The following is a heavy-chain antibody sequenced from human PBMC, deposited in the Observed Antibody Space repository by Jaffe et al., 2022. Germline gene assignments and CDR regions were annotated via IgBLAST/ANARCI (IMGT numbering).Heavy chain of an antibody. CDR2: IDWDDDK. J-gene: IGHJ6*03. CDR3: ARIRGEPPTYYYYMDV. CDR1: GFSLSTSGMC. Sequence: QVTLRESGPALVKPTQTLTLTCTFSGFSLSTSGMCVSWIRQPPGKALEWLALIDWDDDKYYSTSLKTRLTISKDTSKNQVVLTMTNMDPVDTATYYCARIRGEPPTYYYYMDVWGKGTTVTVSS. D-gene: IGHD3-16*01. V-gene: IGHV2-70*01.